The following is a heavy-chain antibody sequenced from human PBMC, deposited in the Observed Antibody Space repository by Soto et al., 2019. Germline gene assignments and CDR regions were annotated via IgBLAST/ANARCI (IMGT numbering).Heavy chain of an antibody. D-gene: IGHD3-9*01. CDR1: GFTVSSNY. V-gene: IGHV3-66*01. Sequence: GGSLRLSCAASGFTVSSNYMSWVRQAPGKGLEWVSVIYSGGSTYYADSVKGRFTISRDNSKNTLYLQMNSLRAEDTAVYYCARDVRVYDILTGSYYYYYYMDVWGKGTTVTVSS. CDR3: ARDVRVYDILTGSYYYYYYMDV. CDR2: IYSGGST. J-gene: IGHJ6*03.